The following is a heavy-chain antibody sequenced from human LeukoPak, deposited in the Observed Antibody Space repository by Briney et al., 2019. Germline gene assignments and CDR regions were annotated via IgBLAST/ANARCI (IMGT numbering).Heavy chain of an antibody. J-gene: IGHJ4*02. D-gene: IGHD6-19*01. CDR1: GGSISSYY. CDR2: IYTSGST. V-gene: IGHV4-4*07. Sequence: SGTLSLTCIVFGGSISSYYWSWIRQPAGKGLEWIGRIYTSGSTNYNPSLKSRVTMSVDTSKNQFSLKLSSVTAADTAVYYCARFSSGWNLFYLDYWGQGILVTVSS. CDR3: ARFSSGWNLFYLDY.